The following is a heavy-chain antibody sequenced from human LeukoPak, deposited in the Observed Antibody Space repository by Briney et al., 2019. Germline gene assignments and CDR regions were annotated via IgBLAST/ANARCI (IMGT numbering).Heavy chain of an antibody. CDR1: GFTFSSYW. CDR3: VRDDGHSYQYASRTYYYDAFDI. J-gene: IGHJ3*02. D-gene: IGHD3-10*01. V-gene: IGHV3-7*01. Sequence: PGGSLRLSCAASGFTFSSYWMSWVRQAPGKGLEWVANINRDESDKHYVDSVEGRFTISRDNAKNSLYLQMNSLRAEDTAVYYCVRDDGHSYQYASRTYYYDAFDIWGQGTVVTVSS. CDR2: INRDESDK.